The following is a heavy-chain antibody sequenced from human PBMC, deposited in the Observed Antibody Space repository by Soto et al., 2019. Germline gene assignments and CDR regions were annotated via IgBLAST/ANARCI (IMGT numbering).Heavy chain of an antibody. J-gene: IGHJ6*02. CDR1: GYSFTSYW. CDR3: ARLPVSGTGAHYYYYGMDV. V-gene: IGHV5-10-1*01. D-gene: IGHD7-27*01. Sequence: PVESLKISCKGSGYSFTSYWISWVRQIPWKGLEWMGRIDPIDSYTNYSPSFQGHVTISADKSISTAYLQWSSLKASDTAMYYCARLPVSGTGAHYYYYGMDVWGQETTLTTSS. CDR2: IDPIDSYT.